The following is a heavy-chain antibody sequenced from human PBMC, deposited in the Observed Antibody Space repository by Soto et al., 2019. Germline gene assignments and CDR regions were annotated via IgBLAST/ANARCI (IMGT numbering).Heavy chain of an antibody. J-gene: IGHJ4*02. CDR1: GGSISCYY. V-gene: IGHV4-59*01. Sequence: SETLSLTCSVSGGSISCYYGSWIRQTPEKGLEWIGYIYYSGSTNYNPSLKSRVTMLIDMSKNQFSLKLTSVSAADTAVYYCAAAPRYWGQGILVTVSS. CDR3: AAAPRY. CDR2: IYYSGST. D-gene: IGHD2-15*01.